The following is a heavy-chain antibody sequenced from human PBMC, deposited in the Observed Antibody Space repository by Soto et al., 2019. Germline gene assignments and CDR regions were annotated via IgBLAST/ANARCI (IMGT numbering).Heavy chain of an antibody. Sequence: PSQTLSLTCAISGDSVSSNSAAWNWIRQSPSRGLEWLGRTSYRSKWYKDYAVSVKSRITINPDTSKNQFSLKLSSVTAADTAVYYCARCLGSTGYGMDVWGQGTTVTVSS. CDR3: ARCLGSTGYGMDV. CDR2: TSYRSKWYK. V-gene: IGHV6-1*01. J-gene: IGHJ6*02. D-gene: IGHD1-1*01. CDR1: GDSVSSNSAA.